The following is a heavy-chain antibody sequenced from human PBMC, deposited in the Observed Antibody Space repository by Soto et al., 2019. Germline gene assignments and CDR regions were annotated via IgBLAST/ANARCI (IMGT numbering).Heavy chain of an antibody. J-gene: IGHJ5*02. CDR1: GFTFSSYS. Sequence: EVQLVDSGGGLVKPGGSLRLSCAASGFTFSSYSMNWVRQAPGKGLEWVSSISSSSSYIYYADSVKGRFTISSDNAKNSLFLQMNRLRAEDTAVYYCARDSCGRRWLHLAFSQTGGEVYPWGQGTLLNLSA. CDR2: ISSSSSYI. D-gene: IGHD5-12*01. CDR3: ARDSCGRRWLHLAFSQTGGEVYP. V-gene: IGHV3-21*03.